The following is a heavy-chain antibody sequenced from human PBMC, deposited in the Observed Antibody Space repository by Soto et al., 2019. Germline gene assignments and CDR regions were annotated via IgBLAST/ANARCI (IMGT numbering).Heavy chain of an antibody. D-gene: IGHD3-16*02. CDR2: INHSGST. Sequence: SETLSLTCAVYGVSFSGYYWSCIRHPPGKGLEWIGEINHSGSTNYNPSLKSRVTISVDTSKNQFSLKLSSVTAADTAVYYCARGGHKKYRYYGMEVWGHGKTVTVSS. CDR3: ARGGHKKYRYYGMEV. CDR1: GVSFSGYY. V-gene: IGHV4-34*01. J-gene: IGHJ6*02.